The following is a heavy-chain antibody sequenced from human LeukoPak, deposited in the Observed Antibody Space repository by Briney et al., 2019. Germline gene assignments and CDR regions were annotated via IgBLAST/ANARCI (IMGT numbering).Heavy chain of an antibody. V-gene: IGHV3-73*01. CDR2: IRNKANTYAT. CDR3: TRGVVYSYDY. Sequence: PGGSLRLSCAASGFTFSGSTMHWVRQAAGKGLEWVGRIRNKANTYATTYGPSGKGRFTISRDDSKNTTYLQMDSLKTEDTAVYYCTRGVVYSYDYWGQGTLVTVSS. CDR1: GFTFSGST. D-gene: IGHD2-15*01. J-gene: IGHJ4*02.